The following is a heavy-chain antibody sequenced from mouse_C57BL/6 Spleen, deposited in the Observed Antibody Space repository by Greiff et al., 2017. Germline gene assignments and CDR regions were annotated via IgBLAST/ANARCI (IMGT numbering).Heavy chain of an antibody. J-gene: IGHJ3*01. CDR1: GFTFSDYG. V-gene: IGHV5-15*01. CDR2: ISNLAYSI. D-gene: IGHD2-4*01. CDR3: ARRGDYDEFAY. Sequence: EVKLVESGGGLVQPGGSLKLSCAASGFTFSDYGMAWVRQAPRKGPEWVAFISNLAYSIYYADTVTGRFTISRENAKNTLYLEMSSLRSEDTAMYYCARRGDYDEFAYWGQGTLVTVSA.